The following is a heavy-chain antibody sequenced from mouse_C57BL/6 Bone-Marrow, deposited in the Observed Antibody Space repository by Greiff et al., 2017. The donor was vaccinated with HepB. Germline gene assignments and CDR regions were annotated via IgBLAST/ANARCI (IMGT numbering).Heavy chain of an antibody. D-gene: IGHD2-3*01. Sequence: LVESGAELARPGASVKLSCKASGYTFTSYGISWVKQRTGQGLEWIGEIYPRSGNTYYNEKFKGKATLTADKSSSTAYMERRRLTSEDSAVYLCASAMDPDYFDYWGQGTTLTVSS. CDR2: IYPRSGNT. CDR1: GYTFTSYG. J-gene: IGHJ2*01. V-gene: IGHV1-81*01. CDR3: ASAMDPDYFDY.